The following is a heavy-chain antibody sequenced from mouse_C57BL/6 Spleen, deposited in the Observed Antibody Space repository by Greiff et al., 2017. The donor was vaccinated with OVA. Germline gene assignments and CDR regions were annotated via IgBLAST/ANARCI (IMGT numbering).Heavy chain of an antibody. D-gene: IGHD2-3*01. CDR2: ISYDGSN. CDR1: GYSITSGYY. J-gene: IGHJ3*01. CDR3: ARDDGYSAWFAY. V-gene: IGHV3-6*01. Sequence: EVQLQESGPGLVKPSQSLSLTCSVTGYSITSGYYWHWIRQFPGNKLEWMGYISYDGSNNYNPSLKNRISITRDTSKNQFFLKLNSVTTEDTATYYCARDDGYSAWFAYWGQGTLVTVSA.